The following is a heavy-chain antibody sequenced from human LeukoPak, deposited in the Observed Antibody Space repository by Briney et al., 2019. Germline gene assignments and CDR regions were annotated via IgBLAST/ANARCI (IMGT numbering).Heavy chain of an antibody. CDR1: GFTFSTYE. D-gene: IGHD3-22*01. CDR3: AATYYYDGSGDY. Sequence: PGGYLRLSCAASGFTFSTYEMNWVRQAPGKGLEWVSYISSTGSNIYYADSVKGRFTISRDNAKNSLYLLMNSLRTEDTAVYYCAATYYYDGSGDYWGQGTLVTVSS. V-gene: IGHV3-48*03. CDR2: ISSTGSNI. J-gene: IGHJ4*02.